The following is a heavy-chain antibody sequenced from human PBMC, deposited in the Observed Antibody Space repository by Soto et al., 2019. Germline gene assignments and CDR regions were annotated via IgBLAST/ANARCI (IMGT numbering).Heavy chain of an antibody. CDR1: GGSIRSGNNY. CDR2: ISYSGST. D-gene: IGHD5-18*01. Sequence: SETLSLTCTVSGGSIRSGNNYWSWIRQPPGKGLEWIGFISYSGSTYYSLSLKSRVTISVDTSKNQFSLNLSFVTAADTAVYYCATMGTPATGLYYFDYWGQGTLVTVSS. V-gene: IGHV4-30-4*01. J-gene: IGHJ4*02. CDR3: ATMGTPATGLYYFDY.